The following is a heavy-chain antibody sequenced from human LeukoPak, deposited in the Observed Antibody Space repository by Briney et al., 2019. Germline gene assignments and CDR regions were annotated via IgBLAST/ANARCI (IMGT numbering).Heavy chain of an antibody. V-gene: IGHV3-23*01. Sequence: PGGSLRLSCAASGFTFSSYAMSWVRQAPGKGLEWVSAISGSGGSTYYADSVKGRFTISRVNSKNTLYLQMNSLRAEDTAVYYCAKGRMINSGAFDIWGQGTMVTVSS. CDR2: ISGSGGST. D-gene: IGHD3-22*01. CDR1: GFTFSSYA. J-gene: IGHJ3*02. CDR3: AKGRMINSGAFDI.